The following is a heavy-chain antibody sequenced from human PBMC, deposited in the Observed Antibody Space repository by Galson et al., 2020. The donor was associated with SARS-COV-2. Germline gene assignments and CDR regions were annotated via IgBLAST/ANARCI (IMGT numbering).Heavy chain of an antibody. CDR3: ARDAPPPKHPGVVTEDPTNGVDV. CDR2: MYSGGVT. CDR1: GLTVHNNY. D-gene: IGHD2-21*02. Sequence: GESLKISCVASGLTVHNNYMSWVRQAPGKGLEWVSIMYSGGVTEYADSVKGRFTIARDNSKNTLYLQMNSLRPEDTAIYYCARDAPPPKHPGVVTEDPTNGVDVWGPVTTVTVSS. V-gene: IGHV3-66*01. J-gene: IGHJ6*02.